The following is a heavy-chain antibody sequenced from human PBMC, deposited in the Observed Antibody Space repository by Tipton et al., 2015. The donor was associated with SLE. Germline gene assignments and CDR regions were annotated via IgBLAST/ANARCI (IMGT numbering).Heavy chain of an antibody. Sequence: TLSLTCAVYGGSFSSYYWSWIRQPPGKGLEWIGYIYYSGSTNYNPSLKSRVTISVDTSKNQFSLKLNSVTAADTAVYYCARGGLVIAHFDPWGQGALVTVSS. CDR2: IYYSGST. CDR3: ARGGLVIAHFDP. V-gene: IGHV4-59*01. J-gene: IGHJ5*02. CDR1: GGSFSSYY. D-gene: IGHD2-15*01.